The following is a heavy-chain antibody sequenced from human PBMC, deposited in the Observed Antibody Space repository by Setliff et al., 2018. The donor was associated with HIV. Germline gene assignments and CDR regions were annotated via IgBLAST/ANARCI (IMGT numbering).Heavy chain of an antibody. D-gene: IGHD1-26*01. CDR2: INPTGAST. CDR3: ARRTHVSFNFYMDV. V-gene: IGHV1-46*01. CDR1: GYTFTNYY. Sequence: ASVKVSCKASGYTFTNYYIHWVRQAPGQGLEWMGVINPTGASTNYAQKFQGRVTLTRDTSTNTVYMELSSLRSEDTALYYCARRTHVSFNFYMDVWGKGTTVTVSS. J-gene: IGHJ6*03.